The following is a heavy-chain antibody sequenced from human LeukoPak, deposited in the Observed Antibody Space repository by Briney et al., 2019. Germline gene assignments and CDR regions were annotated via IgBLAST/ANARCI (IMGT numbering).Heavy chain of an antibody. Sequence: ASVKVSCKASGYTFTGYYMHWVRQAPGQGLEWMGWISPTSGGTNYAQKFQGRVTMTRDTSISTAYMELSRLTSDDTAVYYCARGTNYGPLLFDYWGQGTLVTVSS. V-gene: IGHV1-2*02. CDR1: GYTFTGYY. J-gene: IGHJ4*02. D-gene: IGHD4-17*01. CDR3: ARGTNYGPLLFDY. CDR2: ISPTSGGT.